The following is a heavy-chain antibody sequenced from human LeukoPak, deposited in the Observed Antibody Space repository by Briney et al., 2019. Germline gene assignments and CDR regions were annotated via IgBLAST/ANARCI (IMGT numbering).Heavy chain of an antibody. V-gene: IGHV4-34*01. D-gene: IGHD6-13*01. CDR2: INHSGST. CDR3: ARGQGIAAAGCLDY. J-gene: IGHJ4*02. CDR1: GGSFSGYY. Sequence: SETLSLTCAVYGGSFSGYYWSWIRQSPGKGLEWIGEINHSGSTNYNPSLKSRVTISVDASKNQFSLKLSSVTAADTAVYYCARGQGIAAAGCLDYWGQGTLVTVSS.